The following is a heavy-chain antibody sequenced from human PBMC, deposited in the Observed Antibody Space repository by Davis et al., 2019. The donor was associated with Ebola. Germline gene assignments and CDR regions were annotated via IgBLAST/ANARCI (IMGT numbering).Heavy chain of an antibody. CDR1: GGFISSNY. CDR2: IYYSGST. D-gene: IGHD5-18*01. CDR3: AIHSYGLPVPATPFDY. Sequence: SETLSLTCTVSGGFISSNYWSWIRQPPGKGLEWIGSIYYSGSTYYNPSLKSRVTISVDTSKNQFSLKLSSVTAADTAVYYCAIHSYGLPVPATPFDYWGQGTLVTVSS. J-gene: IGHJ4*02. V-gene: IGHV4-59*05.